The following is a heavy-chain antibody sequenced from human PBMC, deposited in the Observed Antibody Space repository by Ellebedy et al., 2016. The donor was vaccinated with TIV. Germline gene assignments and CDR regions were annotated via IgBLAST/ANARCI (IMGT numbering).Heavy chain of an antibody. Sequence: GESLKISCAASGFTVSNNFMTWVRQAPGKGLEWVSLIYSVGSTLYADSVKGRFTISRDNFRNTLYLQMNNLRVDDTAVYYCARKTDTTRTGDFWGQGTLVTVS. CDR2: IYSVGST. D-gene: IGHD1-1*01. V-gene: IGHV3-53*01. CDR3: ARKTDTTRTGDF. J-gene: IGHJ4*02. CDR1: GFTVSNNF.